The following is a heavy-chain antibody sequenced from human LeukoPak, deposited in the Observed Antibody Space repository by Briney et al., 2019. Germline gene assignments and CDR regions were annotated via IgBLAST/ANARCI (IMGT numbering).Heavy chain of an antibody. CDR3: ARDQEAAAGAFQL. D-gene: IGHD6-13*01. J-gene: IGHJ1*01. CDR2: TLRGYI. CDR1: GFPFSVYS. Sequence: GGSLRLSCVASGFPFSVYSMSWVRQAPGKGLEWVSSTLRGYIYYADSVKGRFTISRDNAKNSLYLQMNSLRAEDTAVYYCARDQEAAAGAFQLWGQGTLVTVSS. V-gene: IGHV3-21*01.